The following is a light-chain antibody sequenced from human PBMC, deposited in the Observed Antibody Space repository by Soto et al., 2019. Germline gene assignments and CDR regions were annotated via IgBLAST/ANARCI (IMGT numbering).Light chain of an antibody. Sequence: EIVMTQSPATLSVSPGERATLSCRASQSVSSNLAWYQQKPGQAPRLLIYGASTRATGIPAKFSGSGSGTEFTFTISSLQSEDFAVYYCQQYNNWPQLTFGGGTKV. J-gene: IGKJ4*01. CDR2: GAS. V-gene: IGKV3-15*01. CDR1: QSVSSN. CDR3: QQYNNWPQLT.